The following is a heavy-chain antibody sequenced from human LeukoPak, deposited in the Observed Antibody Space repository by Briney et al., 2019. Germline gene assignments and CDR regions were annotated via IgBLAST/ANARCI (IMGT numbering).Heavy chain of an antibody. Sequence: AGGSLRLSCAASGFTFSSYEMNWVRQAPGKGLEWVSYISSSGSTIYYADSVKGRFTISRDNAKNSLYLQMNSLRAEDTAVYYCARDLFYGPEDYWGQGTLVTVSS. J-gene: IGHJ4*02. V-gene: IGHV3-48*03. CDR2: ISSSGSTI. CDR1: GFTFSSYE. CDR3: ARDLFYGPEDY. D-gene: IGHD2/OR15-2a*01.